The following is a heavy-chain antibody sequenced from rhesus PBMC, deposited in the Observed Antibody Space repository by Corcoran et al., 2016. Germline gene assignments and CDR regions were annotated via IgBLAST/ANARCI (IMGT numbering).Heavy chain of an antibody. Sequence: QVQLQESGPGVVKPSETLSLTCAVSGGSISGGYDWSWIRQPPGKGLEWIGYIYGSSGSTNYNPSLKNRVTISQDASKNVFSLKLSSVTAADTAVYYCASAPPYNFWTGFPDYWGQGVLVTVSS. J-gene: IGHJ4*01. CDR3: ASAPPYNFWTGFPDY. CDR2: IYGSSGST. CDR1: GGSISGGYD. D-gene: IGHD3-3*01. V-gene: IGHV4-76*01.